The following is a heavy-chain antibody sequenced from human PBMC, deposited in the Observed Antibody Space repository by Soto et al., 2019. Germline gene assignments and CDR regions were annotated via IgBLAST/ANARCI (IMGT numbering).Heavy chain of an antibody. V-gene: IGHV5-51*01. CDR3: ARRLDNTLDF. Sequence: HGESLKISCKGSGYNFATYWIGWVRQMPGKGLEWMGIIYPHDSDTRYSPSFQGQVTISADKSISTAYLQWSSLKASDTAIYYCARRLDNTLDFWGQGTLVTVS. J-gene: IGHJ4*02. D-gene: IGHD1-20*01. CDR2: IYPHDSDT. CDR1: GYNFATYW.